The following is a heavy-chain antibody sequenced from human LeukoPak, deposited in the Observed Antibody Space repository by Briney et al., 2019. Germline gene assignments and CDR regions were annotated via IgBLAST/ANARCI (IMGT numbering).Heavy chain of an antibody. J-gene: IGHJ6*03. CDR2: ISAYNGNT. D-gene: IGHD2-2*01. Sequence: GASVKVSCKASGGTFSSYAISWVRQAPGQGLEGMGWISAYNGNTNYAQKLQGRVTMTTDTSTSTAYMELRSLRSDDTAVYYCAREVVVPAAHYYYYMDVWGKGTTVTVSS. CDR3: AREVVVPAAHYYYYMDV. CDR1: GGTFSSYA. V-gene: IGHV1-18*01.